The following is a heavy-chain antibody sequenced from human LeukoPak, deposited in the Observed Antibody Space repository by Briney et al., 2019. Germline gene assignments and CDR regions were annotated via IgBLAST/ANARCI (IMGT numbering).Heavy chain of an antibody. J-gene: IGHJ6*02. D-gene: IGHD3-9*01. Sequence: SETLSLTCTVSGGSISSSSYYWGWIRQPPGKGLEWIGSIYYSGSTNYNPSLKSRVTISVDTSKNQFSLKLSSVTAADTAVYYCARVFPGGYYDILTGYYDYYYYYGMDVWGQGTTVTVSS. V-gene: IGHV4-39*07. CDR2: IYYSGST. CDR1: GGSISSSSYY. CDR3: ARVFPGGYYDILTGYYDYYYYYGMDV.